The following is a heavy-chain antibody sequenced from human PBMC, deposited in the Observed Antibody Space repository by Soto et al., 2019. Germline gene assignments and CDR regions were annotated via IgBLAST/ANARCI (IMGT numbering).Heavy chain of an antibody. CDR1: GYTSTIYG. CDR2: ISAYNGNT. CDR3: ARGPRDIVVGPAAMNTVACFDP. V-gene: IGHV1-18*01. D-gene: IGHD2-2*01. J-gene: IGHJ5*02. Sequence: ASVKVSCKASGYTSTIYGISWVRQAPGQGLEWMGWISAYNGNTNYAQKLQGRVTMTTDTSTSTAYMELRSLRSDDTAVYYCARGPRDIVVGPAAMNTVACFDPWGQGTLVTVSS.